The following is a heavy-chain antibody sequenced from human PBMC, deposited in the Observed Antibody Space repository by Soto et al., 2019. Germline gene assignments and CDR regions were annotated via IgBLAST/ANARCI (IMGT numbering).Heavy chain of an antibody. CDR3: ARLLYRSGRYYFHY. CDR2: INHSGST. V-gene: IGHV4-34*01. D-gene: IGHD6-19*01. CDR1: GESFSGSN. Sequence: PSETLSLTCAVYGESFSGSNWSWIRQPPGKGLEWIGEINHSGSTNYNPSLKRRGTISVDTSKNQFSLKLSSGTAAETAVYYCARLLYRSGRYYFHYWGTGILVTVFS. J-gene: IGHJ4*02.